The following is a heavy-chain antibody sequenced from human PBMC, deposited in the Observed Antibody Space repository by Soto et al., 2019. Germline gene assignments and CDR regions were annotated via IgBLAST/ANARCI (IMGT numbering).Heavy chain of an antibody. CDR3: ARGAMMLDYYYYGMDV. CDR2: IYYSGST. J-gene: IGHJ6*02. V-gene: IGHV4-59*01. D-gene: IGHD3-22*01. CDR1: GGSISSYY. Sequence: SETLSLTCTVSGGSISSYYWSWIRQPPGKGLEWIGYIYYSGSTNYNPSLKSRVTISVDTSKNQFSLKLSSVTAADTAVYYCARGAMMLDYYYYGMDVWGQGTTVTVSS.